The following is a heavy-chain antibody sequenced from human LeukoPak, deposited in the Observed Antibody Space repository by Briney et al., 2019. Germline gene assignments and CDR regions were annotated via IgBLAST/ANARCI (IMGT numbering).Heavy chain of an antibody. CDR2: IASDGSST. CDR1: GFTFSNYW. V-gene: IGHV3-74*01. CDR3: ARESIYGGTYSIDY. D-gene: IGHD1-26*01. J-gene: IGHJ4*02. Sequence: PGGSLRLSCAASGFTFSNYWIHWVRQAPGKGLVWVSRIASDGSSTTYADSVKGRFTISRDNAKNSLYLQMNSLRAEDTAVYYCARESIYGGTYSIDYWGQGTLVTVSS.